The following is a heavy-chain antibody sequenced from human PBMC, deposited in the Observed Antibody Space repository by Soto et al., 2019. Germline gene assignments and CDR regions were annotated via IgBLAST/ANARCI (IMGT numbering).Heavy chain of an antibody. D-gene: IGHD6-19*01. CDR1: RFSINSRYY. CDR2: IYNSVST. J-gene: IGHJ4*02. V-gene: IGHV4-38-2*02. Sequence: SETLSLTCSVSRFSINSRYYWGWIRQPPGKGLEWIASIYNSVSTHYNPSLKSRATISVDTSHNQFSLRLSSVTAADTAIYYCARNTSGRYFDYWGPGTLVTVSS. CDR3: ARNTSGRYFDY.